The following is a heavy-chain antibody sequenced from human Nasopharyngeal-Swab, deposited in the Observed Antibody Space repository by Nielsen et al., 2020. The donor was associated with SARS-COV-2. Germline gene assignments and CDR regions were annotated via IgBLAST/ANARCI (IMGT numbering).Heavy chain of an antibody. CDR3: ARGKRITMVRGTGWFDP. J-gene: IGHJ5*02. CDR2: IYYSGST. D-gene: IGHD3-10*01. Sequence: SDTLSLTCTVSGGSISSYYWSWIRQPPGKGLEWIGYIYYSGSTNYNPSLKSRVTISVDTSKNQFSLKLSSVTAADTAVYYCARGKRITMVRGTGWFDPWGQGTLVTVSS. V-gene: IGHV4-59*12. CDR1: GGSISSYY.